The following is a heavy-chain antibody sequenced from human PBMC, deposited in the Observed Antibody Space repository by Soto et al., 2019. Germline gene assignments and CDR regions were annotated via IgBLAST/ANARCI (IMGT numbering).Heavy chain of an antibody. Sequence: GGSLRLSCAASGFTFNNYAMNWVRQAPGKGLEWVATISATGGSTYYADSVKGRFTISRDNSKNTLYLQMNGLRVEDTAVYYCAKDRLAGNFDYWGQATQVTVSS. V-gene: IGHV3-23*01. J-gene: IGHJ4*02. CDR1: GFTFNNYA. CDR2: ISATGGST. CDR3: AKDRLAGNFDY.